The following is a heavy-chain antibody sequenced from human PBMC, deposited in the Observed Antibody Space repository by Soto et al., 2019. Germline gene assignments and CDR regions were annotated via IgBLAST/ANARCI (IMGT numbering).Heavy chain of an antibody. J-gene: IGHJ6*02. CDR1: GYTFTGYY. Sequence: QVQLVQSGAEVKKPGASLKVSCKASGYTFTGYYMHWVRQAPGQGLEWMGWINPDGGGTKYAQKFQGWVTMTRDTSISTAYMELSRLRSDDTAVYYCARGGGHHYGDYQFGDYYYYYAMDVWGQGTTVTVSS. CDR3: ARGGGHHYGDYQFGDYYYYYAMDV. D-gene: IGHD4-17*01. V-gene: IGHV1-2*04. CDR2: INPDGGGT.